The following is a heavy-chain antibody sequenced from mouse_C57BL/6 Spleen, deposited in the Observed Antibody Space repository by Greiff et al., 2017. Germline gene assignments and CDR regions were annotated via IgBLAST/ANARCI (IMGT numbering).Heavy chain of an antibody. CDR2: IYPGDGDT. CDR1: GYAFSSYW. Sequence: LQQSGASVKISCKASGYAFSSYWMNWVKQRPGKGLEWIGQIYPGDGDTNYNGKFKGKATLTADKSASTAYMQLSSLTSEDSAVYFCARRGDWDRSFDYWGQGTTLTVSS. CDR3: ARRGDWDRSFDY. D-gene: IGHD4-1*01. J-gene: IGHJ2*01. V-gene: IGHV1-80*01.